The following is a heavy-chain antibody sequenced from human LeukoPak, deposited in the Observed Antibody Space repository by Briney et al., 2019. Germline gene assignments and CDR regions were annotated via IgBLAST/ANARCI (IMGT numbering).Heavy chain of an antibody. Sequence: GGSLRLSCASSGFTFSNYWMTWVRQAPGKGLEWVANINRDGSERYYVDSVKGRFTISRDNTKNSLYLQMNSLRAEDTAVFYCARDQYDTWSRRGNFDSWGQGTLVIVSS. V-gene: IGHV3-7*03. J-gene: IGHJ4*02. CDR2: INRDGSER. D-gene: IGHD3-3*01. CDR1: GFTFSNYW. CDR3: ARDQYDTWSRRGNFDS.